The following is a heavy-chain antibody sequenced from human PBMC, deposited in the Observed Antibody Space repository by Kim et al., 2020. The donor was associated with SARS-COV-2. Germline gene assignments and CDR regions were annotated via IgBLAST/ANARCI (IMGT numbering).Heavy chain of an antibody. CDR3: ARRRYNTHGGFDY. CDR1: GYTFTGHY. J-gene: IGHJ4*02. CDR2: INPNSGDT. Sequence: ASVKVSCKASGYTFTGHYIHWVRQAPGQGLEWMGCINPNSGDTDYEQKFQGRVTMTRDTSISTAYMELSRLTSDDTAVYYCARRRYNTHGGFDYWGQGTLVTVAS. V-gene: IGHV1-2*02. D-gene: IGHD3-9*01.